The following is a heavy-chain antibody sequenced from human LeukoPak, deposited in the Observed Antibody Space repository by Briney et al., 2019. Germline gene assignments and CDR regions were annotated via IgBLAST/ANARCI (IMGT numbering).Heavy chain of an antibody. D-gene: IGHD6-13*01. Sequence: SETLSLTCTVSGGSISSYYWGWIRQPPGKGLEWIGSIYYSGSTYYNPSLKSRVTISVDTSKNQFSLKLSSVTAADTAVYYCARYSSSWRGAEYFQHWGQGTLVTVSS. CDR1: GGSISSYY. J-gene: IGHJ1*01. CDR3: ARYSSSWRGAEYFQH. V-gene: IGHV4-39*07. CDR2: IYYSGST.